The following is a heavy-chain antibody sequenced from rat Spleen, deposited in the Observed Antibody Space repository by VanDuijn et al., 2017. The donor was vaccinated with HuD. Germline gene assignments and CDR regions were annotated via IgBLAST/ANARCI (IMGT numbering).Heavy chain of an antibody. V-gene: IGHV5-25*01. J-gene: IGHJ2*01. Sequence: EVQLVESGGGLVQPGRSMKLSCAASGLSFSNYDMAWVRQAPTKGLEWVASISYDGTATYYRDSVKGRFTLSRDNAKSNLHLQMDSLRSEDTATYYCVRQWDYWGQGVMVTVSS. CDR2: ISYDGTAT. CDR1: GLSFSNYD. CDR3: VRQWDY.